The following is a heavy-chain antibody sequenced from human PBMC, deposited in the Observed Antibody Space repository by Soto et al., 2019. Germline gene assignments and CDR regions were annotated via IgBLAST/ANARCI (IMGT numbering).Heavy chain of an antibody. Sequence: QVQLVQSGAEVKKPGASVKVSCKASGYTFTSYGFSWVRQAPGQGLEWMGWISAYHGNTNYTQKLHGRVTMPTDTSTSRSYRELRSQRSDDTAVYYCAREAAAGMGSPDYWSQETLVTVSS. J-gene: IGHJ4*02. D-gene: IGHD6-13*01. V-gene: IGHV1-18*04. CDR3: AREAAAGMGSPDY. CDR1: GYTFTSYG. CDR2: ISAYHGNT.